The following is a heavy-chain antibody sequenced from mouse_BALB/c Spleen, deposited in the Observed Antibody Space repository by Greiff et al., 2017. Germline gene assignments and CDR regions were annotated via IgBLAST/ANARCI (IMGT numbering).Heavy chain of an antibody. CDR1: GFTFSDYG. CDR2: ISNLAYSI. V-gene: IGHV5-15*02. CDR3: ARYSFDY. Sequence: EVKLMESGGGLVQPGGSRKLSCAASGFTFSDYGMAWVRQAPGKGPEWVAFISNLAYSIYYADTVTGRFTISRENAKNTLYLEMSSLRSEDTAMYYCARYSFDYWGQGTTLTVSS. J-gene: IGHJ2*01.